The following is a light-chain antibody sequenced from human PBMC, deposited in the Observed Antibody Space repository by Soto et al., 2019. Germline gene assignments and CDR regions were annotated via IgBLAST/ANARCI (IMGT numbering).Light chain of an antibody. CDR3: SSYTTSSTLHV. J-gene: IGLJ1*01. Sequence: QSALTQPASVSGSPGQSITISCTGTSSDVGSYDFVSWYQQHPGKAPQLMIYEVNNRPSGVSDRFSGSKSGYTASLTISGLQAEDEADYYCSSYTTSSTLHVFGTGTKLTVL. CDR1: SSDVGSYDF. CDR2: EVN. V-gene: IGLV2-14*01.